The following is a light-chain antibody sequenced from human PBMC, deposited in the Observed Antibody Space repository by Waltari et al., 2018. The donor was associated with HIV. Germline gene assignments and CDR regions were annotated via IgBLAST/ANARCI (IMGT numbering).Light chain of an antibody. CDR3: QQCATSPWT. CDR1: QRVSANF. J-gene: IGKJ1*01. Sequence: MVLPQSPGPLSFSPGDRAILPCRASQRVSANFLGWYQQRPGQAPRLLVHGAPRRATGTPARFSCGGSGTDFTLIISRLQPEDFAVYYCQQCATSPWTFGQGTTV. CDR2: GAP. V-gene: IGKV3-20*01.